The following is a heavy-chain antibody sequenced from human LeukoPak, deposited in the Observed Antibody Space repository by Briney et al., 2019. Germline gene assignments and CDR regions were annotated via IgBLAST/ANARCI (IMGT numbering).Heavy chain of an antibody. D-gene: IGHD3-16*01. CDR1: GFTFSSYA. CDR3: ARDGVL. V-gene: IGHV3-64*01. J-gene: IGHJ4*02. Sequence: PGGSLRLSCAASGFTFSSYAMHWVRQAPGKGLEYVSAISSNGGSTYYANSVKGRFTISRDNSKNTLYLQMGSLRAEDMAVYYCARDGVLGGQGTLVTVSS. CDR2: ISSNGGST.